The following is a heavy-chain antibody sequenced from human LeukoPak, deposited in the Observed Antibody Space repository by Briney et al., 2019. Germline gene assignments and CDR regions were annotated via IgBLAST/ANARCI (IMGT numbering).Heavy chain of an antibody. CDR3: AREMASGRYTTLFDY. Sequence: SETLSLTCTVSGYSISSGFYWGWIRQPPGKGLEWIGSIYHSGNTYYNPSLPSLKSRVTISVDTSKNQFSLKLSSVTAADTAVCYCAREMASGRYTTLFDYWGQGTLVTVSS. J-gene: IGHJ4*02. V-gene: IGHV4-38-2*02. CDR2: IYHSGNT. CDR1: GYSISSGFY. D-gene: IGHD6-19*01.